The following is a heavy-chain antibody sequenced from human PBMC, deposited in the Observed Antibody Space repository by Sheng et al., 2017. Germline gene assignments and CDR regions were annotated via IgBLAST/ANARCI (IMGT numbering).Heavy chain of an antibody. Sequence: EVQLWSLGEAWYSPGGSLRLSCAASGFTFSSYAMSWVRQAPGKGLEWVSAISGSGGSTYYADSVKGRFTISRDNSKNTLYLQMNSLRAEDTAVYYCADTQPTDYSKLPTLGYWGQGTLVTVSS. CDR1: GFTFSSYA. V-gene: IGHV3-23*01. J-gene: IGHJ4*02. CDR2: ISGSGGST. D-gene: IGHD4-4*01. CDR3: ADTQPTDYSKLPTLGY.